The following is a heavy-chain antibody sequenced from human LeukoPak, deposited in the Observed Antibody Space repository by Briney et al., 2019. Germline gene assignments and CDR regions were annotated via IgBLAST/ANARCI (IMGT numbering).Heavy chain of an antibody. Sequence: GGSLRLSCAASGFTFSSYAMHWVRQAPGKGLEWVAVISYDGSNKYCADSVKGRFTISRDNSKNTLYLQMNSLRAEDTAVCYCARDWVACSSTSCSGDYWGQGTLVTVSS. CDR3: ARDWVACSSTSCSGDY. J-gene: IGHJ4*02. CDR1: GFTFSSYA. D-gene: IGHD2-2*01. V-gene: IGHV3-30*04. CDR2: ISYDGSNK.